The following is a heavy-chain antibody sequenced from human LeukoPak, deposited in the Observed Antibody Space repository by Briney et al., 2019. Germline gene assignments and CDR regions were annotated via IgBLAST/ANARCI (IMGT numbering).Heavy chain of an antibody. D-gene: IGHD3-10*01. Sequence: SETLSLTCTVSGGSISSYYWSWIRQPPGKGLEWIGYIYYSGSTNYNPSLKSRVTISVDTSKNQFSLKLSSVTAADTAVYYCARDTPLWFGELGDYYYYMDVWGKGTTVTISS. CDR1: GGSISSYY. CDR3: ARDTPLWFGELGDYYYYMDV. V-gene: IGHV4-59*12. J-gene: IGHJ6*03. CDR2: IYYSGST.